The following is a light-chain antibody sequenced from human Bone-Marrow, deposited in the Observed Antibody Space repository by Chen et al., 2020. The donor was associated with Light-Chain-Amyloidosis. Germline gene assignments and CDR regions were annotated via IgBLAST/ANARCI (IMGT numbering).Light chain of an antibody. V-gene: IGLV1-47*01. CDR2: KSD. Sequence: QSVLTQPPSASGTPGQSIPLSCSGSRSNIGTNHVYWYQQLPGTAPKLFMYKSDQRPSGVPDRFAGSKSGGSASLAISGLRSEDEADYYCAAWDDRLNGWVFGGGTKLTVL. CDR3: AAWDDRLNGWV. CDR1: RSNIGTNH. J-gene: IGLJ3*02.